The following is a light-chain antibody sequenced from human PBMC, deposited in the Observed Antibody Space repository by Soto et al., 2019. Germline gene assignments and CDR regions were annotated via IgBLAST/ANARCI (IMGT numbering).Light chain of an antibody. J-gene: IGLJ2*01. Sequence: QSVLTQPASVSGSPGQSITISCTGTSSDVGAYIFVSWYQQHPGKAPKLMIYEVTSRPSGISTRFSGSKSGNTASLTISGLQCDDEATYYCSSSTSTGSLVVFGGGTKVTVL. V-gene: IGLV2-14*03. CDR2: EVT. CDR3: SSSTSTGSLVV. CDR1: SSDVGAYIF.